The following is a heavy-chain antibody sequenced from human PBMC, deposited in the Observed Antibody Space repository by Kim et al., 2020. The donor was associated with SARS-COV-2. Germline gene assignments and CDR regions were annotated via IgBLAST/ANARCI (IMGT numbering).Heavy chain of an antibody. CDR3: TTDRDHYGSGSPYYYSYGMDV. Sequence: GGSLRLSCAASGFTFSNAWMSWVRQAPGKGLEWVGRIKSKTDGGTTDYAAPVKGRFTISRDDSKNTLYLQMNSLKTEDTAVYYCTTDRDHYGSGSPYYYSYGMDVWGQGTTVTVSS. V-gene: IGHV3-15*01. CDR1: GFTFSNAW. CDR2: IKSKTDGGTT. J-gene: IGHJ6*02. D-gene: IGHD3-10*01.